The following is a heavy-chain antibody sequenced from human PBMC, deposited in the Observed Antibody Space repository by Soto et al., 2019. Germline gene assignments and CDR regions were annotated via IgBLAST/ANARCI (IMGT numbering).Heavy chain of an antibody. CDR3: ARGREENHDY. V-gene: IGHV4-31*03. Sequence: SETLSLTCTVSGGSISSGGYYWSWIRQHPGKGLEWIGYIYYSGSTYYNPSLKSRVTISVDTSKNQFSLKLSSVTAADTAVYYCARGREENHDYWGQGTLVTVSS. J-gene: IGHJ4*02. CDR2: IYYSGST. CDR1: GGSISSGGYY.